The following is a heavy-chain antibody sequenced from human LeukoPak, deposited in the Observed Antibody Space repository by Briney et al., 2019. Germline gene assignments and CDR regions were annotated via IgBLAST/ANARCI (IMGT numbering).Heavy chain of an antibody. D-gene: IGHD5-24*01. V-gene: IGHV4-59*01. CDR1: GGSISSYY. J-gene: IGHJ4*02. Sequence: KSSETLSLTCTVSGGSISSYYWSWIRQPPGKGLEWIGYIYYSGSTNYNPSLKSRVTISVDTSKNQFSLKLSSVTAADTAVYYCARGLVEMATIYDYWGREPWSPSPQ. CDR2: IYYSGST. CDR3: ARGLVEMATIYDY.